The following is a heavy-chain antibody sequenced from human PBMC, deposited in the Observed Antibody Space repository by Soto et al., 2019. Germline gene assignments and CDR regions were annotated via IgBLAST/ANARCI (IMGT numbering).Heavy chain of an antibody. D-gene: IGHD6-19*01. CDR2: IYWDDDK. Sequence: QITLKESGPTLVKPIQTLTLTCTFSGFSLSTSGVGVGWIRQPPGKALEWLALIYWDDDKRYSPSLKSRLTITKDTSKNQVVLTMTNMDPVDTATYYCAHRPNVYSSGWPFDYWGQGTLVTVSS. CDR1: GFSLSTSGVG. CDR3: AHRPNVYSSGWPFDY. V-gene: IGHV2-5*02. J-gene: IGHJ4*02.